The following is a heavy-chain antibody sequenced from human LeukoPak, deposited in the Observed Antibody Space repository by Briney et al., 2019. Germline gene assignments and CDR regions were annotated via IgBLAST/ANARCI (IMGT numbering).Heavy chain of an antibody. D-gene: IGHD1-1*01. Sequence: PGGSLRLSCAASGFSFSSYAMSWVRQAPGKGLEWVSAISGSGGSTYYADSVKGRFTISRDNSKNTLYLQMNSLRAEDTAVYYCASRHSRAGTRSFDYWGQGTLVTVSS. V-gene: IGHV3-23*01. CDR1: GFSFSSYA. CDR3: ASRHSRAGTRSFDY. J-gene: IGHJ4*02. CDR2: ISGSGGST.